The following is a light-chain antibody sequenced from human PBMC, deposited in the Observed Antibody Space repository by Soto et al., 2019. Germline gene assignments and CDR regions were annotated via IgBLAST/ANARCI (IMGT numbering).Light chain of an antibody. Sequence: EVVLTQSPGTLSLSPGARATLSCRASQRFDSTSFAWYQQKPGQSPWLVIYGASRRATGILDRCSGSGSGTDFIVTIDRLEPEDFAVYYCQRSRTSSPYIFGAGTRLDIK. V-gene: IGKV3-20*01. J-gene: IGKJ2*01. CDR1: QRFDSTS. CDR2: GAS. CDR3: QRSRTSSPYI.